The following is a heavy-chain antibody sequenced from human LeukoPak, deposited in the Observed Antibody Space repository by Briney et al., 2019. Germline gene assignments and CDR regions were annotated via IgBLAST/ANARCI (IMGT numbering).Heavy chain of an antibody. CDR1: GFAFNNYA. V-gene: IGHV3-30*19. Sequence: PGGSLRLSCAASGFAFNNYAMSWVRQAPGKGLEWVAVISYDGSNKFYADSVKGRFTISRDNSKNTLHLQMNSLRAEDTAVYYCARSLATSYYYMDVWGKGTTVTVSS. CDR2: ISYDGSNK. J-gene: IGHJ6*03. D-gene: IGHD5-12*01. CDR3: ARSLATSYYYMDV.